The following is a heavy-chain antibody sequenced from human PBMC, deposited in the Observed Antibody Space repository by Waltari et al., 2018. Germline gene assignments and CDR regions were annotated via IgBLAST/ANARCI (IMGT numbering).Heavy chain of an antibody. Sequence: EVQLVESGGGLVQPGGSLRLSCAASGFTFSSYSMNWVRQAPGKGLEWGSYISSSSSTIYYADSVKGRFTISRDNAKDSLYLQMNSLRAEDTAVYYCARALPTGDSSFQHWGQGTLVTVSS. CDR3: ARALPTGDSSFQH. J-gene: IGHJ1*01. CDR1: GFTFSSYS. CDR2: ISSSSSTI. V-gene: IGHV3-48*04. D-gene: IGHD3-22*01.